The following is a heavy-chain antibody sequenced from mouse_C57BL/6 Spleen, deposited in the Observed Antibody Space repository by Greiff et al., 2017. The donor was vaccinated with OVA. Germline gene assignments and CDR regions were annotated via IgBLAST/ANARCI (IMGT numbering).Heavy chain of an antibody. J-gene: IGHJ2*01. Sequence: QVQLQPSWAELVRPGASVTLSCKASGYTFTDYEMHWVKQTPVHGLEWIGAIDPETGGTAYNQKFKGKAILTADKSSSTAYMELRSLTSEDSAVYYCTRDTTTTAYFDYWGQGTTLTVSS. CDR2: IDPETGGT. V-gene: IGHV1-15*01. CDR3: TRDTTTTAYFDY. CDR1: GYTFTDYE. D-gene: IGHD1-2*01.